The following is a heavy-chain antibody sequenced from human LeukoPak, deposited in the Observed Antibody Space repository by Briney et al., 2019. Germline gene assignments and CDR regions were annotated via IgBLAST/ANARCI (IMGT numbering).Heavy chain of an antibody. Sequence: ASVKVSRKASGNTFTSYDISWVRQATGQGLEWLGWMNPNSGNTAYAQRFQGRVTMTRNTSISTAYMELSSLRSEDTAVYYCAKFGGGYEPSNSWGQGTLVTVSS. CDR3: AKFGGGYEPSNS. CDR2: MNPNSGNT. J-gene: IGHJ4*02. CDR1: GNTFTSYD. D-gene: IGHD5-12*01. V-gene: IGHV1-8*01.